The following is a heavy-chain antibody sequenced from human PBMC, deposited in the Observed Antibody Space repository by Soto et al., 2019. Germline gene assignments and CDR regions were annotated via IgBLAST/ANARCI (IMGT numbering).Heavy chain of an antibody. CDR2: IYHSGST. V-gene: IGHV4-38-2*02. D-gene: IGHD6-13*01. CDR3: ARDSNSWYPSWCDP. Sequence: SETLSLTCAVSGYSISSGYYWGWIRQPPGKGLEWIGSIYHSGSTHYNPSLKSRVTISVDTSKNQFSLKMSSVHAADKAVYYCARDSNSWYPSWCDPWGPGTLVTVSS. J-gene: IGHJ5*02. CDR1: GYSISSGYY.